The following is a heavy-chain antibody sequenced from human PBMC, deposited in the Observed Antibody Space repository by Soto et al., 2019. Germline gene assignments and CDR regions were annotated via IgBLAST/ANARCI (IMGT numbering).Heavy chain of an antibody. J-gene: IGHJ4*02. V-gene: IGHV1-3*01. D-gene: IGHD3-10*01. Sequence: ASVKVSCKPSGYTFTSYAMHWVRQAPGQRLEWMGWINAGNGNTKYSQKFQGRVTFTRDTSASKAYMELSSLRSEDTAVYYCARDPSYFGSGSYFPDRFDYWGQGTLVTVSS. CDR1: GYTFTSYA. CDR2: INAGNGNT. CDR3: ARDPSYFGSGSYFPDRFDY.